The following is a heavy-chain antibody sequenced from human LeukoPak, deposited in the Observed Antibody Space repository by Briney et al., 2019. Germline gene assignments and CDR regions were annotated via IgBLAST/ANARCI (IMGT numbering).Heavy chain of an antibody. Sequence: GGSLRLSCAASGFTFSNAWMSWVRQAPGKGLEWVGRIKSKTDGGTTDYAAPVKGRFTISRDDSKNTLYLQMNSLKTEDTAVYYCTTRGISGSYYVYYYGMDVWGQGTTVTVSS. D-gene: IGHD1-26*01. CDR3: TTRGISGSYYVYYYGMDV. V-gene: IGHV3-15*01. CDR1: GFTFSNAW. J-gene: IGHJ6*02. CDR2: IKSKTDGGTT.